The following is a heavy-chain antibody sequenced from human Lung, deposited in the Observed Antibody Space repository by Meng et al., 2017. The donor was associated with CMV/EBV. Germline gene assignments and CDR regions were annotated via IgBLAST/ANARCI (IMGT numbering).Heavy chain of an antibody. J-gene: IGHJ4*02. CDR3: ARVRYGRSAAGIAKFLYYFDY. V-gene: IGHV1-2*02. D-gene: IGHD6-13*01. CDR1: GYTFTGYY. Sequence: ASVKVSXKASGYTFTGYYMHWVRQAPGQGLEWMGWINPNSGGTNYAQKFQGRVTMTRDTSISTTYMELSRLRSEDTAVYYCARVRYGRSAAGIAKFLYYFDYWGQGTLVTVSS. CDR2: INPNSGGT.